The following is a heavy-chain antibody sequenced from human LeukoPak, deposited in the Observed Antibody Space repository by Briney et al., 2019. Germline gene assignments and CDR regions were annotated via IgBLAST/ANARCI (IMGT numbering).Heavy chain of an antibody. Sequence: GASVKVSCKASGYTFTSYGISWVRQAPGQGLEWMGRIIPIFGTANYAQKFQGRVTITTDESTSTAYMELSSLRSEDTAVYYCARSDYGDFKEFDYWGQGTLVTVSS. CDR2: IIPIFGTA. V-gene: IGHV1-69*05. D-gene: IGHD4-17*01. CDR1: GYTFTSYG. CDR3: ARSDYGDFKEFDY. J-gene: IGHJ4*02.